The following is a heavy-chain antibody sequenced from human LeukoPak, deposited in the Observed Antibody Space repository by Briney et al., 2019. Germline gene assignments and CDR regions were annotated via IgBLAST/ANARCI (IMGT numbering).Heavy chain of an antibody. V-gene: IGHV3-23*01. D-gene: IGHD6-19*01. CDR2: ISGSGGST. Sequence: GGSLRLSCAASGFTFSSYAMGWVRQAPGKGLEWVSAISGSGGSTYYADSVKGRFTISRDNSKNTLYLQMNSLRAEDTAVYYCAKDLRVQWLADYWGQGTLVTVSS. CDR1: GFTFSSYA. J-gene: IGHJ4*02. CDR3: AKDLRVQWLADY.